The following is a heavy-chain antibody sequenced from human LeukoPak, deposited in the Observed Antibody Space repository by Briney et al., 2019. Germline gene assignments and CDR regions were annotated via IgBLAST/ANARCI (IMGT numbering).Heavy chain of an antibody. CDR3: ARAPGSYRPRPYMN. CDR2: IYHSGTT. V-gene: IGHV4-4*02. J-gene: IGHJ4*02. CDR1: GGSISSSDW. Sequence: SETLSLTCAVSGGSISSSDWWSCVRQPPGKGLEWIGEIYHSGTTNYNPSLKSRVTISVDTSKNQFSLKLSSVTAADTAVYYCARAPGSYRPRPYMNWGQGTLVTVSS. D-gene: IGHD3-16*02.